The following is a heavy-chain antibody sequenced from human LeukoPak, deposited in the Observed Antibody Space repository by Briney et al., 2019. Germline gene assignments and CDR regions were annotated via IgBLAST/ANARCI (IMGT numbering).Heavy chain of an antibody. V-gene: IGHV4-34*01. D-gene: IGHD3-3*01. CDR2: INHSGST. J-gene: IGHJ4*02. CDR3: ARARPYVDFWSGYSKYYFDY. Sequence: PSETLSLTCAVYGGSFSGYYWSWIRQPPGKGLEWIGEINHSGSTNYNPSLKSRVTISVDTSKNQFSLKLSSVTAADTAVYYCARARPYVDFWSGYSKYYFDYWGQGTLVTVSS. CDR1: GGSFSGYY.